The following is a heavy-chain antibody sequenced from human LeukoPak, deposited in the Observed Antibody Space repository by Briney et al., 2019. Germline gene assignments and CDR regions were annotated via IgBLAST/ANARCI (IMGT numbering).Heavy chain of an antibody. CDR1: GYTFTGYY. Sequence: ASVKVSCKASGYTFTGYYMHWVRQAPGQGLEWMGWINPNSGGTNYAQKFQGRVTVTRDTSISTAYMELSRLRSDDTAVYYCARGADTAMALIDYWGQGTLVTVSS. J-gene: IGHJ4*02. V-gene: IGHV1-2*02. D-gene: IGHD5-18*01. CDR3: ARGADTAMALIDY. CDR2: INPNSGGT.